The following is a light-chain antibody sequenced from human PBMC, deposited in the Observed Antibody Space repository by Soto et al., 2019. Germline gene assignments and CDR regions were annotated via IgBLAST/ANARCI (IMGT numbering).Light chain of an antibody. CDR2: EAS. CDR1: TGAVTNG. Sequence: SLAVSPGGTVTLTCGSSTGAVTNGHYPYWYQQKPGQAPSLLIYEASTRATGIPDRFSGSGSGTDFTLTISRLEPEDFAVFYCHQCDSSPWTFGQGTKVHIK. V-gene: IGKV3D-20*01. J-gene: IGKJ1*01. CDR3: HQCDSSPWT.